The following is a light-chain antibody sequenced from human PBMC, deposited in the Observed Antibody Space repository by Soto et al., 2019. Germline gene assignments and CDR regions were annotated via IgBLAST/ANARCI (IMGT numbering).Light chain of an antibody. CDR3: QVWDSSSWV. Sequence: ELTQPPSVSVAPGQTARITCGGNNIGSKNVHWYQQKPGQAPVLVVYDDSDRPSGIPERFSGSNSGNTATLTISRVEAGDEADYYCQVWDSSSWVFGGGTQLTVL. V-gene: IGLV3-21*02. CDR2: DDS. CDR1: NIGSKN. J-gene: IGLJ3*02.